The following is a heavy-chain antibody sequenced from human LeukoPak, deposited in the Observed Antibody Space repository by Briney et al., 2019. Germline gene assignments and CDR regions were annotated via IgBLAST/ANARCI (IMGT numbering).Heavy chain of an antibody. Sequence: PGGSLRLSCAASGFTFSSYAMHWVRQAPGKGLEWVAVISYDGSNKYYADSVKGRFTISRDNSKNTLYLQMNSLRAEDTAVYYCAKRESSSWYQRHFGIDYWGQGTLVTVSS. V-gene: IGHV3-30-3*02. J-gene: IGHJ4*02. D-gene: IGHD6-13*01. CDR1: GFTFSSYA. CDR2: ISYDGSNK. CDR3: AKRESSSWYQRHFGIDY.